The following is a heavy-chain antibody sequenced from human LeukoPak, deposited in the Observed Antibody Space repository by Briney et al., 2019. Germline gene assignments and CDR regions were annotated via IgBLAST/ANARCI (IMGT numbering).Heavy chain of an antibody. J-gene: IGHJ3*02. V-gene: IGHV1-2*02. Sequence: RASVKVSCKAPGYTFTGYYMHWVRQAPGQGLEWMGWTNPNSGGTNYAQKFQGRVTMTRDTSISTAYMELSRLRSDDTAVYYCARAPRYCTNGICYRRDAFDIWGQGTMVTVSS. CDR3: ARAPRYCTNGICYRRDAFDI. D-gene: IGHD2-8*01. CDR1: GYTFTGYY. CDR2: TNPNSGGT.